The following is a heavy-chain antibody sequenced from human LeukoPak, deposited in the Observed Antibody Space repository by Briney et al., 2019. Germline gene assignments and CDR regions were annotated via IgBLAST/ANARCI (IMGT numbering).Heavy chain of an antibody. CDR1: GYTLTELS. J-gene: IGHJ4*02. CDR2: FDPEDGET. CDR3: ATASNQYYFDY. Sequence: GASVKVSCKVTGYTLTELSMHWVRQGPGKGLELMGGFDPEDGETIYAQKFQGRVTMTEDTSTDTAYMELSSLRSEDTAVYYCATASNQYYFDYWGQGTLVTVSS. D-gene: IGHD1-14*01. V-gene: IGHV1-24*01.